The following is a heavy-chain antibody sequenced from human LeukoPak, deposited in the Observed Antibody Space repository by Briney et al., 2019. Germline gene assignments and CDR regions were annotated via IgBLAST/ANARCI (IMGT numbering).Heavy chain of an antibody. Sequence: PSETLSLTCTVSGYSISSGHYWGWIRQPPGKGLEWIGSMYHSGSTYYNPPLKSRVTISEDTSKNHFSLRLSSVTAADTAVYYCARLSRKLLWFGELQGTFDYWGQGTLVTVSS. J-gene: IGHJ4*02. CDR3: ARLSRKLLWFGELQGTFDY. CDR2: MYHSGST. D-gene: IGHD3-10*01. V-gene: IGHV4-38-2*02. CDR1: GYSISSGHY.